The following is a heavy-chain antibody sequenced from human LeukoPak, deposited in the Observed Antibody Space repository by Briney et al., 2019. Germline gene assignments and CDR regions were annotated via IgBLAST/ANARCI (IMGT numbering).Heavy chain of an antibody. CDR1: GGSISSYY. D-gene: IGHD2-21*02. V-gene: IGHV4-59*01. CDR2: IYYSGST. Sequence: SEALSLTSTVSGGSISSYYWSWIRQRPGKGLEWIGYIYYSGSTNYNPSLTRRVTISVDTSKNQFSLKLSSVTAADTAVYYCARSMGDRAGLLLYYFDYWGQGTLVTVSS. CDR3: ARSMGDRAGLLLYYFDY. J-gene: IGHJ4*02.